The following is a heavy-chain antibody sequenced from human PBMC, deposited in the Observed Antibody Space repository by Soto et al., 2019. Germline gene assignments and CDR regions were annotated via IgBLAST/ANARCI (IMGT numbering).Heavy chain of an antibody. V-gene: IGHV4-31*03. J-gene: IGHJ5*02. Sequence: QVQLQESGPGLVKPSQTLSLTCTVSGGSISSVGYYWSWIRQHPGKGLEWIGYIYYSGSTYYNPSLKSRVTISVDTSKNQCSLKLSSVTAADTAVYYCARDYYGSGIGGHWFDPWGQGTLVTVSS. D-gene: IGHD3-10*01. CDR3: ARDYYGSGIGGHWFDP. CDR1: GGSISSVGYY. CDR2: IYYSGST.